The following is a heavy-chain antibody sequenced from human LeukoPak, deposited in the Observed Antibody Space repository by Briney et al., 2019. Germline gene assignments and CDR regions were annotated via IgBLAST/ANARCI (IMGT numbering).Heavy chain of an antibody. CDR3: ARGPRITMIVVVPLYNWFDP. Sequence: ASVKVSCKASGYTFTSYAIHWVRQAPGQRLEWMGWISAGNGNTKYSQNFQGRVTFISNTSATTAFMELSSLRSEDTAVYYCARGPRITMIVVVPLYNWFDPWGQGTLVTVSS. CDR2: ISAGNGNT. V-gene: IGHV1-3*01. D-gene: IGHD3-22*01. CDR1: GYTFTSYA. J-gene: IGHJ5*02.